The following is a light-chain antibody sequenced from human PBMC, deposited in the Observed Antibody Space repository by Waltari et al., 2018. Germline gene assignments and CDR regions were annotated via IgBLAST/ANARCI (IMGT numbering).Light chain of an antibody. CDR3: AAWDDSLNGAV. V-gene: IGLV1-44*01. CDR1: SSNIGSNT. CDR2: SNN. J-gene: IGLJ7*01. Sequence: QSVLTQPPSASGTPGQRVTISCSGSSSNIGSNTVNWYQQLPGTAPNLLISSNNQRPAGVPDRFSASKSGTSASLAISGLQSDDEADYDCAAWDDSLNGAVFGGGTQLTVL.